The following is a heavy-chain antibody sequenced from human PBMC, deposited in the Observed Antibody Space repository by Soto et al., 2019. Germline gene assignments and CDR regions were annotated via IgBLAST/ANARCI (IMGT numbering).Heavy chain of an antibody. J-gene: IGHJ5*02. D-gene: IGHD5-12*01. V-gene: IGHV3-64D*06. CDR2: VSTNGGTS. CDR3: VKDRAPRDGYKTQPGS. CDR1: GFTFSIYA. Sequence: PGGSLRLSCSASGFTFSIYAMHWVRQAPGKGLEYVSAVSTNGGTSYYADSVKGRFTISRDNSRNTLYLQMNSLRPEDTAVYYCVKDRAPRDGYKTQPGSWDLGTLVTVSS.